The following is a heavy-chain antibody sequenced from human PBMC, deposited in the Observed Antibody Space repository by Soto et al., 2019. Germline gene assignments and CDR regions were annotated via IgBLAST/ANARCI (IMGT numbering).Heavy chain of an antibody. D-gene: IGHD1-26*01. CDR3: ARDHTYSGSYGVDP. J-gene: IGHJ5*02. V-gene: IGHV3-48*02. CDR2: ISSRATTI. CDR1: GFIFSSYS. Sequence: EVQLVESGGGLVQPGGSLRLSCAASGFIFSSYSMNWVRQAPGKGLEWVSYISSRATTIYYADSVKGRFTISRDNAKNSLYLQMNSLRDEDTAVYYCARDHTYSGSYGVDPWGQGTLVTVS.